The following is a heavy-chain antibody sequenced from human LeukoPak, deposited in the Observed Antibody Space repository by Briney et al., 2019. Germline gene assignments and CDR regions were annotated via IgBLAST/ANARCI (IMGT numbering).Heavy chain of an antibody. CDR2: IYSDGST. CDR3: ARELRENGVFDI. J-gene: IGHJ3*02. CDR1: GFTFSSYS. D-gene: IGHD1-1*01. Sequence: GGSLRLSCAASGFTFSSYSMNWVHQAPGKGLEWVSEIYSDGSTYYAASVKGRFSISRDNSKNTVYLQMNSLRAEDTAVYYCARELRENGVFDIWGQGTMVTVSS. V-gene: IGHV3-53*01.